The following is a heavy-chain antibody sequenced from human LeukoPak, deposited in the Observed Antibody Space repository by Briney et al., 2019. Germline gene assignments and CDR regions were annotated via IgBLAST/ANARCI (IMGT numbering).Heavy chain of an antibody. CDR3: ARDVGYHDSSGYSPY. Sequence: PGGSLRLSCAASGFTFSSYSMNWVRQAPRKGLEWVSSISSSSSYIYYADSVKGRFTISRDNAKNSLYLQMNSLRAEDTAVYYCARDVGYHDSSGYSPYWGQGTLVTVSS. J-gene: IGHJ4*02. V-gene: IGHV3-21*01. CDR1: GFTFSSYS. D-gene: IGHD3-22*01. CDR2: ISSSSSYI.